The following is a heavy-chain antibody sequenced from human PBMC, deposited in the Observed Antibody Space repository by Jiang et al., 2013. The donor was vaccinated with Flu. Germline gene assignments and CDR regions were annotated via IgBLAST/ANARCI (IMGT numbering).Heavy chain of an antibody. Sequence: QSGSELKKPGASVKVSCKASGYTFNTYRMNWVRQAPGQGLEWMGWINTNNGRPKFAQGFTGRFVFSVDTSVSTTYLEISSLKTEDAAVYYCARSWFGTNQYYYGMDVWGQGTTVIVSS. V-gene: IGHV7-4-1*02. D-gene: IGHD3-10*01. CDR1: GYTFNTYR. J-gene: IGHJ6*02. CDR2: INTNNGRP. CDR3: ARSWFGTNQYYYGMDV.